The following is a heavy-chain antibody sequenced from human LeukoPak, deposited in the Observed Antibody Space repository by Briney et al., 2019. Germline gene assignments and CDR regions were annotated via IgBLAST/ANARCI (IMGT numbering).Heavy chain of an antibody. J-gene: IGHJ5*02. V-gene: IGHV1-18*01. Sequence: EASVKVPCKASGYTFTSYGISWVRQAPGQGLEWMGWISAYNGNTNYAQKLQGRVTMTTDTSTSTAYMELRSLRSDDTAVYYCARENYGSGSYWFDPWGQGTLVTVSS. D-gene: IGHD3-10*01. CDR3: ARENYGSGSYWFDP. CDR1: GYTFTSYG. CDR2: ISAYNGNT.